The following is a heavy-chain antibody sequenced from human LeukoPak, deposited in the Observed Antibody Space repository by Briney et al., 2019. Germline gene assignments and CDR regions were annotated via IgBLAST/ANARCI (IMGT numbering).Heavy chain of an antibody. CDR2: IYTSGST. CDR3: TRDREYQLAPYYYYYMDV. Sequence: SETLSLTCTVSGGSISSYYWSWIRQPAGKGLEWIGRIYTSGSTNYNSSLKSGVTMSVDTSKNQFSLKLSSVTAADTAVYYCTRDREYQLAPYYYYYMDVWGKGTTVTVSS. J-gene: IGHJ6*03. D-gene: IGHD2-2*01. V-gene: IGHV4-4*07. CDR1: GGSISSYY.